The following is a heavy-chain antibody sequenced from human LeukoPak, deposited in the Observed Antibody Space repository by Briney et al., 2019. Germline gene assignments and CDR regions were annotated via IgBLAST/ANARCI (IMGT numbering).Heavy chain of an antibody. CDR2: IIPIFGTA. CDR3: ARFDPGVHPGDY. D-gene: IGHD3-10*01. Sequence: SVKVSCKASGGTFSNYGIGWVRQAPGQGLEWMGGIIPIFGTANYAQNLQGRVTITADESATTAYMELSSLRSDDTAVYYCARFDPGVHPGDYWGQGTLVTVSS. CDR1: GGTFSNYG. J-gene: IGHJ4*02. V-gene: IGHV1-69*13.